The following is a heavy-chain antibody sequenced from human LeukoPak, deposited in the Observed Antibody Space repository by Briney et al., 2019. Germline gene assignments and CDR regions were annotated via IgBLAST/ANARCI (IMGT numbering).Heavy chain of an antibody. V-gene: IGHV1-69*13. Sequence: RASVKVSCKASGGTFTSYAISWVRQAPGQRLEWMGGIIPIFGTANYAQKFQGRVTITADESTSTAYMELSSLRSEDTAVYYCARGFLEILRYCSSISCYTHGSYFDYWGQGTLVTVSS. J-gene: IGHJ4*02. CDR1: GGTFTSYA. CDR3: ARGFLEILRYCSSISCYTHGSYFDY. CDR2: IIPIFGTA. D-gene: IGHD2-2*02.